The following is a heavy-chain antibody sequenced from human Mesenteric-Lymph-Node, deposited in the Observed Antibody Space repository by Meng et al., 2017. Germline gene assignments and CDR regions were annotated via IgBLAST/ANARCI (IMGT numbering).Heavy chain of an antibody. CDR1: GGSFSGYY. CDR2: INHSGST. Sequence: HVQLQQWGAGLLKPSEPLSLTCAVYGGSFSGYYWSWIRQPPGKGLEWIGEINHSGSTNYNPSLKSRVTISVDTSKNQFSLKLSSVTAADTAVYYCARRYGASAYNWFDPWGQGTLVTVSS. J-gene: IGHJ5*02. CDR3: ARRYGASAYNWFDP. V-gene: IGHV4-34*01. D-gene: IGHD4-17*01.